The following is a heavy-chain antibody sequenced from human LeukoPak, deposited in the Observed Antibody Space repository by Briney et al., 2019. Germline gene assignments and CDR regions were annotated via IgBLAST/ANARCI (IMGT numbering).Heavy chain of an antibody. CDR1: GGSISSYY. CDR3: ARSTWELLNYFDY. J-gene: IGHJ4*02. V-gene: IGHV4-59*01. CDR2: IYYSGST. D-gene: IGHD2-15*01. Sequence: SETLSLTCTVSGGSISSYYWSWIRQPPGKGLEWIGYIYYSGSTNYNPSLKSRVTISVDTSKNQFSLKLSSVTAADTAVYCCARSTWELLNYFDYWGQGTLVTVSS.